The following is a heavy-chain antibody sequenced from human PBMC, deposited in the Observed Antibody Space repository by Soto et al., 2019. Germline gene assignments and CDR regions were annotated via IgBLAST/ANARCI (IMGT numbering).Heavy chain of an antibody. CDR3: VRDSGAKLSSS. J-gene: IGHJ4*02. CDR1: GGTFSSYR. D-gene: IGHD6-13*01. V-gene: IGHV1-69*13. Sequence: SVKVSCKASGGTFSSYRINWVRQAPGQGLEWVGGIVPIYRTADYAQKFQGRVTITADESARTSYMELRSLKSQDTAVYYCVRDSGAKLSSSWGKGTLVTVSS. CDR2: IVPIYRTA.